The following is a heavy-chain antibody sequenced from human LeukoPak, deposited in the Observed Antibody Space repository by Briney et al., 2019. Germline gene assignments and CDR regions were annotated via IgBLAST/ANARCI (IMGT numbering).Heavy chain of an antibody. Sequence: GGSLRLSCAATGFTFKDYGMHWFRQPPGKGLDWASGINWNGGGTDYADSVKGRFTISRDNAKNSLYLQMTSLRPEDTALYYCAKHLRATNTYIFFGLDVWGQGTTVTVSS. D-gene: IGHD1-26*01. V-gene: IGHV3-9*01. CDR2: INWNGGGT. CDR1: GFTFKDYG. J-gene: IGHJ6*02. CDR3: AKHLRATNTYIFFGLDV.